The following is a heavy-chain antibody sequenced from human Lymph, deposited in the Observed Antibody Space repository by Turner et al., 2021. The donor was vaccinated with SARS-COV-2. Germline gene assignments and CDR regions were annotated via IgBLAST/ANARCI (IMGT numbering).Heavy chain of an antibody. V-gene: IGHV4-59*01. CDR2: IYYRGST. J-gene: IGHJ5*02. CDR1: GGSMNSNY. CDR3: ARETVNNWVDP. D-gene: IGHD2-21*02. Sequence: QVQLQESGPRLVKPLETLSLTCTVSGGSMNSNYWSWIRQPPGKRLEWIGYIYYRGSTNYNPSLKSRVTISVDTCKNQFSRNLTVVTAADTAIYYCARETVNNWVDPWGQGILVTVSS.